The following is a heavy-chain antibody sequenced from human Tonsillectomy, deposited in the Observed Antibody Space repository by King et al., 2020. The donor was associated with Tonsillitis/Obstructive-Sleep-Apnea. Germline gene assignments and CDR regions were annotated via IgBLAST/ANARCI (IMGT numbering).Heavy chain of an antibody. V-gene: IGHV3-9*01. CDR2: ISWNSGNI. CDR1: GFTFEDYA. J-gene: IGHJ3*02. D-gene: IGHD1-26*01. CDR3: AKDLVCELQGGYAFDI. Sequence: VQLVESGGGLIQPGRSLRLSCAASGFTFEDYAMHWVRQAPGKGLEWVSSISWNSGNIGYADSVKGRFTISRDNAKNSLYLQMNSLRAEDTALYYCAKDLVCELQGGYAFDIWGQGTMVTVSS.